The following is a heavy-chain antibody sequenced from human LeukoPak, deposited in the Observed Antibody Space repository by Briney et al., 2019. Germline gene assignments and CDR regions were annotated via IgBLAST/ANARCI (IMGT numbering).Heavy chain of an antibody. Sequence: PGGSLRLSCAASGFTFSNYGMHWVRQAPGKGLEWVAVVSSDGSIDYYADSLRGRFTVSRDNPKNTMFLQFNTLRPEDTAVYYCAREGMGTTFSAWFEPWGQGTLVTVSS. D-gene: IGHD1-7*01. CDR2: VSSDGSID. J-gene: IGHJ5*02. CDR3: AREGMGTTFSAWFEP. CDR1: GFTFSNYG. V-gene: IGHV3-30*03.